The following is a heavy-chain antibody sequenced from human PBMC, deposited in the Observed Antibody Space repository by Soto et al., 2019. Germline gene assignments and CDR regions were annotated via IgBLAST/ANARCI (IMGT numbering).Heavy chain of an antibody. CDR2: ISGGGGNT. J-gene: IGHJ4*02. CDR1: GFTFSNYA. V-gene: IGHV3-23*01. CDR3: AKANDKYYLDY. Sequence: EVQLLESGGGLVQPGGSLRLSCAASGFTFSNYAMSWVRQAPGKRLEWVSTISGGGGNTYYVDSVKGRFTISRDNSKNTLYLQMNSLIVEDSAIYYCAKANDKYYLDYWGQGTLVTVSS. D-gene: IGHD1-1*01.